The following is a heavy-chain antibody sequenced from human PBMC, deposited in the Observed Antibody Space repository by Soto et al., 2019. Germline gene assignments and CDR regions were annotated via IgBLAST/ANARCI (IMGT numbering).Heavy chain of an antibody. CDR1: GYTFTGYA. CDR2: INGGNGDT. Sequence: ASVKVSCKASGYTFTGYAIHWVRQAPGQRLEWMGWINGGNGDTKYSQNFQGRVTITRETPASTAYMELTSLGSEDTAVYHCARGYCISTSCPYYFDYWGQGTPVTVSS. J-gene: IGHJ4*02. CDR3: ARGYCISTSCPYYFDY. D-gene: IGHD2-2*01. V-gene: IGHV1-3*01.